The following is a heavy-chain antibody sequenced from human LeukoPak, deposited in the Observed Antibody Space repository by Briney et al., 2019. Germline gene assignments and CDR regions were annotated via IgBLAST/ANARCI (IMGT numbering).Heavy chain of an antibody. CDR1: GYTFTGYY. V-gene: IGHV1-2*02. Sequence: ASVKVSCKASGYTFTGYYMHWVRQAPGQGLEWMGWINPNSGGTNYAQKFQGRVTMTRDTSISTAYMELSRLRSDDTAVYYCARDPLTLYCSSTSCYHNKYYFDYWGQGTLVTVSS. CDR2: INPNSGGT. CDR3: ARDPLTLYCSSTSCYHNKYYFDY. D-gene: IGHD2-2*01. J-gene: IGHJ4*02.